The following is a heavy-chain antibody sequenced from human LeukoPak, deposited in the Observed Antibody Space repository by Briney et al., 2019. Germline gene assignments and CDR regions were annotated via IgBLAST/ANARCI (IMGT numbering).Heavy chain of an antibody. D-gene: IGHD3-10*01. V-gene: IGHV4-34*01. CDR1: GGSFSGYY. Sequence: SETLSLTCAVYGGSFSGYYWSWIRQPPGKGLEWIGEIYHSGSTNYNPSLKSRVTISVDKSKNQFSLKLSSVTAADTAVYYCARVISDITMVRGVIGFDYWGQGTLVTVSS. CDR3: ARVISDITMVRGVIGFDY. CDR2: IYHSGST. J-gene: IGHJ4*02.